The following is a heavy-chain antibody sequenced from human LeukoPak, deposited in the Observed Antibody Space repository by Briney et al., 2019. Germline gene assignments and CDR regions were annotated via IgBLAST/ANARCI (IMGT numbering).Heavy chain of an antibody. D-gene: IGHD5-12*01. CDR1: GFTFSSYS. CDR2: ISSSSSYI. CDR3: ASDLVATVVDV. Sequence: GGSLRLSCAASGFTFSSYSMNWVRQAPGKGLEWVSSISSSSSYIYYADSVKGRFTISRDNAKNSLYLQMNSLRAEDTAMYYCASDLVATVVDVWGKGTTVTVSS. J-gene: IGHJ6*04. V-gene: IGHV3-21*01.